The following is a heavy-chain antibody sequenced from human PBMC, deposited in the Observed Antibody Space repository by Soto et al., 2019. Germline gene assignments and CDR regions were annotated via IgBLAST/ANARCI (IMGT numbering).Heavy chain of an antibody. CDR2: INSDGSNT. Sequence: EVQLVESGGGLVQPGGSPRLSCATSGFTFSSYWMYWVRQAPGKGLVWVSRINSDGSNTGYADSVKGRFTISRDNAKSTLYLEMISLRAEDTAVYYCARNFDYWGQGILVTVSS. CDR1: GFTFSSYW. J-gene: IGHJ4*02. V-gene: IGHV3-74*01. CDR3: ARNFDY.